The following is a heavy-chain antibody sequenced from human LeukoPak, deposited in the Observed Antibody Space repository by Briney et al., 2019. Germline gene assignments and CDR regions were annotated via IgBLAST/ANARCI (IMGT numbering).Heavy chain of an antibody. CDR2: MNPNSGNT. D-gene: IGHD6-19*01. CDR1: GYTFTSHD. V-gene: IGHV1-8*03. Sequence: ASVKVSCKASGYTFTSHDINWVRQATGQGLEWMGWMNPNSGNTGYAQKFQGRVTITRNTSISTAYMELSSLRSEDTAVYYCARKGIAVAGMDYWGQGTLVTVSS. CDR3: ARKGIAVAGMDY. J-gene: IGHJ4*02.